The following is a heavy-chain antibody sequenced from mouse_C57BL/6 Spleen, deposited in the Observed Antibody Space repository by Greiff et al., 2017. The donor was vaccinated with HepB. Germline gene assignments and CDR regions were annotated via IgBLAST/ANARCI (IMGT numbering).Heavy chain of an antibody. J-gene: IGHJ3*01. CDR3: ARWSYYGSSYVAY. V-gene: IGHV7-3*01. Sequence: VQLKESGGGLVQPGGSLSLSCAASGFTFTDYYMSWVRQPPGKALEWLGFIRNKANGYTTEYSASVKGRFTISRDNSQSILYLQMNALRAEDSATYYCARWSYYGSSYVAYWGQGTLVTVSA. CDR2: IRNKANGYTT. D-gene: IGHD1-1*01. CDR1: GFTFTDYY.